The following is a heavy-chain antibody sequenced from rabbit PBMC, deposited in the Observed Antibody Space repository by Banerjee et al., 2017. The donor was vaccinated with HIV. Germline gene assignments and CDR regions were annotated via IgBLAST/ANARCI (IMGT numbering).Heavy chain of an antibody. CDR1: GIDFCGYFY. V-gene: IGHV1S43*01. CDR3: ARGIGGSSSGYWDAFDP. D-gene: IGHD1-1*01. CDR2: IYASSGTT. J-gene: IGHJ2*02. Sequence: QEQLEESGGDLVKPEGSLTLTCKASGIDFCGYFYICWVRQAPGKGLELIACIYASSGTTWYANWVNGRFTISSHNAQNTLYLQLNSLTGADTATYFCARGIGGSSSGYWDAFDPWGPGTLVTVS.